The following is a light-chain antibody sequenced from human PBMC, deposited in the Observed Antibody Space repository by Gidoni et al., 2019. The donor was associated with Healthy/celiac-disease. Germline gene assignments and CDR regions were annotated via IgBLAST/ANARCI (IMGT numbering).Light chain of an antibody. Sequence: DIQMTQSPSSLSASVGDRVTITCRASQSISSYLNWYQQKPGKPPNLLIYDASSLQSGVPSRFSVRGSGTDFTLTISSLQPEDFATYYCQQSYSTPQTFGQGTKVEIK. V-gene: IGKV1-39*01. J-gene: IGKJ1*01. CDR2: DAS. CDR1: QSISSY. CDR3: QQSYSTPQT.